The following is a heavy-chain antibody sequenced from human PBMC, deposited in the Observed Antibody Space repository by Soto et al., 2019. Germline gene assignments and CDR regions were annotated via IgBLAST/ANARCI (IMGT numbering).Heavy chain of an antibody. CDR3: ARGRATIFEVGPAAGPFDP. V-gene: IGHV3-11*01. J-gene: IGHJ5*02. CDR1: GFTFSDYY. D-gene: IGHD3-3*01. CDR2: ISSSGSTI. Sequence: QVQLVESGGGLVKPGGSLRLSCAASGFTFSDYYMSWFRQSPGQGLEGVSYISSSGSTIYYADSVKGRCTISRDNAKNSLYLQMNGLRAEDTAVYYCARGRATIFEVGPAAGPFDPWGQGTLVTVSS.